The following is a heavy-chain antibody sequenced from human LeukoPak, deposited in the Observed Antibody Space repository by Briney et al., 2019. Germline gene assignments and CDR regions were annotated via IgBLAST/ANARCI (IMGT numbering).Heavy chain of an antibody. J-gene: IGHJ4*02. CDR1: GFTFDDYA. D-gene: IGHD1-26*01. CDR2: ISWNSGSI. V-gene: IGHV3-9*01. CDR3: AKDMGWELLGSFDY. Sequence: PGGSLRLSCAASGFTFDDYAMHWIRQAPGKGLEWDSGISWNSGSIGYADSVKGRFTISRDNAKNSLYLQMNSLRAEDTALYYCAKDMGWELLGSFDYWGQGTLVTVSS.